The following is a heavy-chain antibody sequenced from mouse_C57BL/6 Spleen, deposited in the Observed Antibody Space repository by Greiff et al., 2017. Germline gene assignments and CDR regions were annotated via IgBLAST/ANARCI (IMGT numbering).Heavy chain of an antibody. CDR3: ARHDAYYFDY. J-gene: IGHJ2*01. Sequence: EVMLVESGGGLVQPGGSLKLSCAASGFTFSDYYMYWVRQTPEKRLEWVAYISNGGGSTYYPDTVKGRFTISRDNAKNTLYLQMSRLKSEDTAMYYCARHDAYYFDYWGQGTTLTVSS. CDR2: ISNGGGST. CDR1: GFTFSDYY. V-gene: IGHV5-12*01.